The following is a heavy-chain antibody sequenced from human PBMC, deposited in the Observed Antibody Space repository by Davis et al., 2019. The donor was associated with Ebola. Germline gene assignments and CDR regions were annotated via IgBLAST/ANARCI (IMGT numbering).Heavy chain of an antibody. CDR1: GFTFSSYS. CDR3: ARVILTGYLVGYGMDV. D-gene: IGHD3-9*01. V-gene: IGHV3-48*04. CDR2: ISSSGSTI. J-gene: IGHJ6*02. Sequence: PGGSLRLSCAASGFTFSSYSMNWVRQAPGKGLEWVSYISSSGSTIYYADSVKGRFTISRDNAKNSLYLQMNSLRAEDTAVYYCARVILTGYLVGYGMDVWGQGTTVTVSS.